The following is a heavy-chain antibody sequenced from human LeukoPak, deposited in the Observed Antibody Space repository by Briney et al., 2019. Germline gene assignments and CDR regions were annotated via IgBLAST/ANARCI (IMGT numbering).Heavy chain of an antibody. Sequence: GASVKVSCKASGYIFTSYGITWVRRAPGQGLEWMGWINTYNGNTNYAQKVQGRVTMTTDTSTRTAYMELRSLRSDDTAIYYCARDLVSGNGYTSSCYYWGQGTQVTVSS. J-gene: IGHJ4*02. CDR3: ARDLVSGNGYTSSCYY. CDR1: GYIFTSYG. V-gene: IGHV1-18*01. D-gene: IGHD6-13*01. CDR2: INTYNGNT.